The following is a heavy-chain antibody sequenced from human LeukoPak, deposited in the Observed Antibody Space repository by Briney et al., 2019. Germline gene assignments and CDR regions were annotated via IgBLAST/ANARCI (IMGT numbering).Heavy chain of an antibody. J-gene: IGHJ4*02. V-gene: IGHV1-2*02. CDR2: VNPNSGGT. CDR1: GYTFTAYY. CDR3: ARAIHPDRIAALAY. D-gene: IGHD6-13*01. Sequence: GASVKVSCTASGYTFTAYYMHWVRQAPGQGLEWVAWVNPNSGGTNYAQKFQVRVTMTRDTSISTAYMDLSSLRSDDTAVYYCARAIHPDRIAALAYWGQGTLVTVSS.